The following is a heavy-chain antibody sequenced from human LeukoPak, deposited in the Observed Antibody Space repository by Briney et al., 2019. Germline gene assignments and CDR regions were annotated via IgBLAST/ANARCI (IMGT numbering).Heavy chain of an antibody. V-gene: IGHV3-74*01. D-gene: IGHD6-19*01. CDR1: GFTFSSYW. J-gene: IGHJ4*02. CDR2: INSDGSST. CDR3: AKDPFWIAVGGPLGY. Sequence: GGSLRLSCAASGFTFSSYWMHWVRQAPGKGLVWVSRINSDGSSTSYADSVKGRFTISRDNSKNTLYLQMNSLRAEDTAVYYCAKDPFWIAVGGPLGYWGQGTLVTVSS.